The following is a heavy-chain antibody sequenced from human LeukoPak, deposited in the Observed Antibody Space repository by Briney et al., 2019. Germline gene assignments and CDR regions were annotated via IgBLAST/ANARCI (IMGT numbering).Heavy chain of an antibody. V-gene: IGHV7-4-1*02. Sequence: GASVKVSCKASGYTFTTYAMNWVRQAPGQGLEWMGWINTNTGNPTYAQGFTGRFVFSLDTSVSTAYLQISSLVPDDTAVYFCARGDWHHSGSYSYYYYIDVWGKGTTVTASS. J-gene: IGHJ6*03. D-gene: IGHD1-26*01. CDR3: ARGDWHHSGSYSYYYYIDV. CDR2: INTNTGNP. CDR1: GYTFTTYA.